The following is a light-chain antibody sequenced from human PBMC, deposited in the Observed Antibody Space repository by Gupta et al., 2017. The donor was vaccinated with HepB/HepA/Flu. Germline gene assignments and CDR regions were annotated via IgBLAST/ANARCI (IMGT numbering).Light chain of an antibody. Sequence: SYVPTPPPSVSVAPGMTARITCVGNNGGSKRVHWYQQKTGQAPLLVVYDDSDRPSGIPERCSGSKSCNTATLTISRVEAGDEADCYCQMWDSRNGLLVFGGGTKLSVL. CDR1: NGGSKR. CDR2: DDS. CDR3: QMWDSRNGLLV. J-gene: IGLJ2*01. V-gene: IGLV3-21*03.